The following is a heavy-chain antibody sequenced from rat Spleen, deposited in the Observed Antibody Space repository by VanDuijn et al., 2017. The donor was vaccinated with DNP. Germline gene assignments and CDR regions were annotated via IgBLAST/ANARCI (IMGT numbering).Heavy chain of an antibody. D-gene: IGHD1-11*01. Sequence: EVELVESGGGLVQPGRSLKLSCAAAGFSFSNYNMAWVRQAPKKGLEWVATITTSDGSTYYPDSVKGRCTISRDDAESSLYLQMNSPKSEDTATYYCARLGRLRPYWYFDFWGPGTMVTVSS. CDR3: ARLGRLRPYWYFDF. J-gene: IGHJ1*01. V-gene: IGHV5-25*01. CDR1: GFSFSNYN. CDR2: ITTSDGST.